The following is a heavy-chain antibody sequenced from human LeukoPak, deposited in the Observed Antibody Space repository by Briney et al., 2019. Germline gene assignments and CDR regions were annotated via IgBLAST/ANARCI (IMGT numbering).Heavy chain of an antibody. CDR1: GHTFTGYY. CDR2: INPNSGVT. Sequence: ASVKVSCKASGHTFTGYYMHWVRQAPGQGLEWMRWINPNSGVTNYAQKFQGWVTMTRDTSLSTAYMELSRLTSDDTAVYYCARGGSVRPLICCGYYYGMDVWGQGTTVTVSS. V-gene: IGHV1-2*04. D-gene: IGHD3-10*01. J-gene: IGHJ6*02. CDR3: ARGGSVRPLICCGYYYGMDV.